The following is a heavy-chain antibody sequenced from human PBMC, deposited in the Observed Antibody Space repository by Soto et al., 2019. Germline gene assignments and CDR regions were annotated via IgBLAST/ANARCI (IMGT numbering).Heavy chain of an antibody. J-gene: IGHJ6*02. CDR2: ITSSTSDI. CDR1: GFTFSSYN. CDR3: ARDDTYGMDV. Sequence: PGGSLRLSCAASGFTFSSYNMNWGRQAPGKGLEWVSSITSSTSDIYDADSVKGRFTISRDNAKNSLYLQINSLRAEDTAVYYCARDDTYGMDVWGQGTTVTVSS. V-gene: IGHV3-21*01.